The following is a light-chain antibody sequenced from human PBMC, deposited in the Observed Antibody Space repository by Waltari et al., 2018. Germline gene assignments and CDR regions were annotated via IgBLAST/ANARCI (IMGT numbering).Light chain of an antibody. Sequence: QSALTQTASVSASPGQSITMSCTGTINDIGRFDFVSWYQQHPGQAPRLLIYEVKSRPSGVSDRFSGSKSDNTASRTIFGLQAEDEADYYCSSYTTRSTWVFGGGTKLTVL. CDR2: EVK. J-gene: IGLJ3*02. CDR3: SSYTTRSTWV. CDR1: INDIGRFDF. V-gene: IGLV2-14*01.